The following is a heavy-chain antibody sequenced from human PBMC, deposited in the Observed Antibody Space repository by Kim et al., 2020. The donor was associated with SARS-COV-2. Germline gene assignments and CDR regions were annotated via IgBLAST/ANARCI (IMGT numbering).Heavy chain of an antibody. CDR1: GFTFWGYT. D-gene: IGHD1-26*01. J-gene: IGHJ6*02. CDR3: VKGTGFILPSDSTYNLDV. CDR2: FYGWADAT. Sequence: GGSLRLSCAASGFTFWGYTMNWVRQAPGKGLEWVSLFYGWADATRYADSVKGRFTIPRDNSKSKPYLQMTTLRVEDTAVYYCVKGTGFILPSDSTYNLDVWGQGPTV. V-gene: IGHV3-23*03.